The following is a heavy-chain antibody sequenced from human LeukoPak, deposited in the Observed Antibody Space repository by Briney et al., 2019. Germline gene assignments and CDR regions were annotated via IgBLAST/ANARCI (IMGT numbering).Heavy chain of an antibody. V-gene: IGHV4-59*01. CDR2: IYYSGST. J-gene: IGHJ4*02. Sequence: SETLSLTGTVSGGSISSYYWSWIRQPPGKGLEWIGYIYYSGSTNYNPSLKSRVTISVDTSKNQFSLKLSSVTAADTAVYYCAAGGPHGDYVDWGQGTLVTVSS. CDR3: AAGGPHGDYVD. D-gene: IGHD4-17*01. CDR1: GGSISSYY.